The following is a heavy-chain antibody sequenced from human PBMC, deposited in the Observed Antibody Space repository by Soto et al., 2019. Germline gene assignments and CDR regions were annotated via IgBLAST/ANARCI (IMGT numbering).Heavy chain of an antibody. Sequence: SETLSLTCAVSGGSISSGGYYWSWVRQPPGKGLEWIGYIYYSGSTYYNPSLKSRVTISVDTSKNQFSLNLSSVTAADTAMYYCARAGVATIYPGNNWFDPWGQGTLVTVSS. CDR1: GGSISSGGYY. D-gene: IGHD5-12*01. CDR2: IYYSGST. CDR3: ARAGVATIYPGNNWFDP. V-gene: IGHV4-30-4*01. J-gene: IGHJ5*02.